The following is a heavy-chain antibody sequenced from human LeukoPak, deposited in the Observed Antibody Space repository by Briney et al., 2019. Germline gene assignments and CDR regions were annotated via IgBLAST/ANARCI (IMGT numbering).Heavy chain of an antibody. CDR3: ARGSTIPSAADAFDI. J-gene: IGHJ3*02. Sequence: TGGSLRLSCAASGFTFSSYGMHWVRQAPGKGLEWVAVIWYDGSNKYYADSVKGRFTISRDNSKNTLYLQMNSLRAEDTAVYYCARGSTIPSAADAFDIWGQGTMATVSS. V-gene: IGHV3-33*01. D-gene: IGHD1-26*01. CDR2: IWYDGSNK. CDR1: GFTFSSYG.